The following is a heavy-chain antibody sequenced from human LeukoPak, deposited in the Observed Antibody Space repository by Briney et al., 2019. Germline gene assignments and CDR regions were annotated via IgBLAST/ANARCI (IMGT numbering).Heavy chain of an antibody. CDR2: ITSSSSTI. D-gene: IGHD3-22*01. J-gene: IGHJ3*02. CDR1: GFTFSTYS. V-gene: IGHV3-48*02. Sequence: GGSLRLSCAASGFTFSTYSMNWVRQAPGKGLEWVSYITSSSSTIYYADSVRGRFTISRDNAKNSLYLQMNSLRDEDTAVYYCARVDWMIGAFDIWGQGSMVTVSS. CDR3: ARVDWMIGAFDI.